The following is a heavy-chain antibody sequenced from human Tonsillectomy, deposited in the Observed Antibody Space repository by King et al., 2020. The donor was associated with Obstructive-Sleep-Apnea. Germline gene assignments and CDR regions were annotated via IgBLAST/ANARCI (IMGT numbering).Heavy chain of an antibody. CDR1: GGSISSYS. CDR3: ARVWSTVVTNDAFDI. Sequence: VQLQESGPGLVKPSETLSLTCTVSGGSISSYSWTWIRQPPGKGLEGIGDIYNTGSTNYNPSLKSRVTISIDTSKNQFSLKLSSVTAADTAVYYCARVWSTVVTNDAFDIWGQGTMVTVSS. J-gene: IGHJ3*02. V-gene: IGHV4-59*01. CDR2: IYNTGST. D-gene: IGHD4-23*01.